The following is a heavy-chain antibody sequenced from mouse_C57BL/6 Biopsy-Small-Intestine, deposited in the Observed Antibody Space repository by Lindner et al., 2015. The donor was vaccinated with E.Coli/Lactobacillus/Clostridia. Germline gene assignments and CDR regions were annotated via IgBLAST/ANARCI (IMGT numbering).Heavy chain of an antibody. V-gene: IGHV3-8*01. Sequence: VQLQESGPGLAKPSQTLSLTCSVTGYSITSGYWNWIRKFPGNKLEYMGYISYSGITYYNPSLKGRISITRDTSKNQYYLQLNSVTTEDTATYYCARYREGDYALDYWGQGTSVTVSS. J-gene: IGHJ4*01. CDR1: GYSITSGY. CDR3: ARYREGDYALDY. D-gene: IGHD3-1*01. CDR2: ISYSGIT.